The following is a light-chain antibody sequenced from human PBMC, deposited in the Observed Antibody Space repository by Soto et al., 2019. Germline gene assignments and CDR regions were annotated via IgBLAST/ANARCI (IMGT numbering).Light chain of an antibody. V-gene: IGKV1-39*01. Sequence: DIQMTQSPSSLSASVGDRVTITCRASQSINTYLNWYQQKPGKAPNLLIYAASSLQSGVPSRFSGSGSGTDFTLTISSLQPEDFATYYCQQSYSTPKFGQGTKV. J-gene: IGKJ1*01. CDR3: QQSYSTPK. CDR2: AAS. CDR1: QSINTY.